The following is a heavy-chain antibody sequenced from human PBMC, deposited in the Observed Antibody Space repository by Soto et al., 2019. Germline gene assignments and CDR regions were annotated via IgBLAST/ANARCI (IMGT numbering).Heavy chain of an antibody. Sequence: QVQLVQSGAEVKKPGASVKVSCKPSGYTFTSYAIHWVRQAPGQGLEWMGWINTAKDNTQYSQNYQGRVTITRDTSASTVHLEVSSLRSEDTAVYYCARGSSWAHFDYWGQGTLVTVSS. CDR2: INTAKDNT. D-gene: IGHD6-13*01. CDR3: ARGSSWAHFDY. J-gene: IGHJ4*02. CDR1: GYTFTSYA. V-gene: IGHV1-3*04.